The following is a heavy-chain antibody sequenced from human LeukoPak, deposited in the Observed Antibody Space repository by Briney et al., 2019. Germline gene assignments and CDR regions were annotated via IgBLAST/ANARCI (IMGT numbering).Heavy chain of an antibody. D-gene: IGHD5-24*01. J-gene: IGHJ4*02. CDR1: GGSFSGYY. CDR3: ANLRSTEGLARFDF. Sequence: PSETLSLTCAVYGGSFSGYYWSWVRQPPGKGLEWIGEINHSGSSNYNPSLKSRLTILVDTSKNQFSLKLNSVPAPDTAVDYCANLRSTEGLARFDFWGQGTLVIVSS. CDR2: INHSGSS. V-gene: IGHV4-34*01.